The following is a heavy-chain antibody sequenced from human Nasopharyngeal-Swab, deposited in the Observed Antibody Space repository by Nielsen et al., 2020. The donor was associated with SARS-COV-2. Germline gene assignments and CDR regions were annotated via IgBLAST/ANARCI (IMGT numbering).Heavy chain of an antibody. J-gene: IGHJ3*02. Sequence: WVRQAPGQGLEWMGWISAYNGNTNYAQELQGRVTMTTDTSTSTAYMELSSLRSEDTAVYYCARGFWGRTTGTTRYDAFDIWGQGTMVTVSS. CDR3: ARGFWGRTTGTTRYDAFDI. V-gene: IGHV1-18*01. D-gene: IGHD1-1*01. CDR2: ISAYNGNT.